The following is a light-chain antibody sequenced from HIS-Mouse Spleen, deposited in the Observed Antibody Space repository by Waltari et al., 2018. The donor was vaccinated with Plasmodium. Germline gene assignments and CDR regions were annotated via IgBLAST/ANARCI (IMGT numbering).Light chain of an antibody. J-gene: IGKJ1*01. CDR2: KAS. CDR1: QSISSW. CDR3: QQYNSYSWT. Sequence: DIQMTQSPSNLSASVGDRVTITCRASQSISSWLAWYQQKPRKAPKLLIYKASSVESGVPPRFSGSGSGTEFTLTISSLQPDDFATYYCQQYNSYSWTFGQGTKVEIK. V-gene: IGKV1-5*03.